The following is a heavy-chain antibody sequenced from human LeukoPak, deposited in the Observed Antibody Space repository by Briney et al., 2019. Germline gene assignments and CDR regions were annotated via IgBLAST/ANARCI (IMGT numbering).Heavy chain of an antibody. CDR3: AREDYCSGGSCYEGAVDY. Sequence: GASVKVSCKASGYTFTSYGITCVRQAPGQGLEWMGWISAYNGNTNYAQNLQGRVTMTTDTSTRTVYMELRSLRSDDTAVYYCAREDYCSGGSCYEGAVDYWGQGTLVTVSS. V-gene: IGHV1-18*04. CDR2: ISAYNGNT. CDR1: GYTFTSYG. J-gene: IGHJ4*02. D-gene: IGHD2-15*01.